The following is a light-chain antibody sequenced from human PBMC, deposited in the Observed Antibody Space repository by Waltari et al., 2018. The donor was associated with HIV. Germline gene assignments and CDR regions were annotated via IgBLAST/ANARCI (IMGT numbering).Light chain of an antibody. CDR1: QTISIY. CDR2: AAS. CDR3: QQSYRGLT. V-gene: IGKV1-39*01. J-gene: IGKJ3*01. Sequence: DIQMTQSPSSLSASLGDRVILTCRASQTISIYLNWYQQKPGRAPNLLIYAASTLHSGVPSRFSGSGSGTDFSLTINSLQVEDFATYYCQQSYRGLTFGPGTKVDV.